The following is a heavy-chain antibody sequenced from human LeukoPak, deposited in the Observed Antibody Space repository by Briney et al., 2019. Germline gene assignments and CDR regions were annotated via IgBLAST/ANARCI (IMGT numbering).Heavy chain of an antibody. CDR1: GFTFDDYA. CDR2: ISGDGGST. CDR3: AEDKDSSGWFGYYFDY. V-gene: IGHV3-43*02. J-gene: IGHJ4*02. D-gene: IGHD6-19*01. Sequence: PGGSLRLSCAASGFTFDDYAMHWVRQAPGKGLEWVSLISGDGGSTYYADSVKGRFTIFRDNSKNSLYLQMNSLRTEDTALYYCAEDKDSSGWFGYYFDYWGQGTLVTVSS.